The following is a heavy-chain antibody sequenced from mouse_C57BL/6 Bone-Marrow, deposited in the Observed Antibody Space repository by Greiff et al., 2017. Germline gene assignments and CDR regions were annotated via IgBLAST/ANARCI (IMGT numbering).Heavy chain of an antibody. V-gene: IGHV5-16*01. CDR3: ARDPPFSTTGWYFDF. CDR2: INYDGSST. J-gene: IGHJ1*03. CDR1: GFTFSDYY. Sequence: EVQRVESEGGLVQPGSSLKLSCTASGFTFSDYYMAWVRQVQEKGLEWVANINYDGSSTSYLDSLKSRFIISRDNAKNILYLQMSSLKSEDTATYYCARDPPFSTTGWYFDFWGTGTTVTVSS. D-gene: IGHD1-1*01.